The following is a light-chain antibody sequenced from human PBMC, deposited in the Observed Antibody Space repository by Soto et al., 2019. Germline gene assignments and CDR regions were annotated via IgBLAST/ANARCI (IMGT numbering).Light chain of an antibody. CDR3: QHRYSWPLS. V-gene: IGKV3-11*01. CDR2: DAS. CDR1: QSVGMY. Sequence: EVVLTQSPATLSLSPGERATLSCRASQSVGMYLAWYQHKPGPAPRLLIYDASNRATGIPARFSGSGSGTDFTLSISSLEAEDFAVYYCQHRYSWPLSFGGGTRVEIK. J-gene: IGKJ4*01.